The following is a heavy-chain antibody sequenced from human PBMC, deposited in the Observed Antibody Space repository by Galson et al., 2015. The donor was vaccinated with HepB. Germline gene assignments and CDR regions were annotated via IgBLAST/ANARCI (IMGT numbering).Heavy chain of an antibody. D-gene: IGHD6-19*01. CDR1: GYTFTSYA. CDR2: INAGNGNT. J-gene: IGHJ6*02. CDR3: ASGLVPYYGMDV. V-gene: IGHV1-3*01. Sequence: SGAEVKKPGESLKISCKASGYTFTSYAMHWVRQASGQRLEWMGWINAGNGNTKYSQKFQGRVTITRDTSASTAYMELSSLRSEDTAVYYCASGLVPYYGMDVWGQGTTVTVSS.